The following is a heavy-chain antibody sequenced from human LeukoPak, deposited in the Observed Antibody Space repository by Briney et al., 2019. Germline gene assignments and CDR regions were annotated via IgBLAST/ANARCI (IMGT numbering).Heavy chain of an antibody. CDR3: ARPFGSGWPGYFYYAMDV. CDR2: AYSDGNT. D-gene: IGHD6-19*01. Sequence: PGGSLRLSCAASGITVNSTYISWVRQAPGKGLEWVSVAYSDGNTYYAGSVKGRFTISRDNSKNTLFLQMNSLRAEDTAVYYCARPFGSGWPGYFYYAMDVWGQGTTVAVSS. CDR1: GITVNSTY. J-gene: IGHJ6*02. V-gene: IGHV3-66*04.